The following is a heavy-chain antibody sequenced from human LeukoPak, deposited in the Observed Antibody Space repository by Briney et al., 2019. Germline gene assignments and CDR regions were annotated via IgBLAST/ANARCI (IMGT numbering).Heavy chain of an antibody. CDR3: ARPYGDYTDYFFDY. D-gene: IGHD4-17*01. V-gene: IGHV1-2*02. CDR1: GYTFTGHY. Sequence: GASVKVSXKASGYTFTGHYMHWVRQAPGQGLEWVGWISPNGGGTSYAQKFQDRVTMTRDTSISTAYMELSRLRSDDTAVYFCARPYGDYTDYFFDYWGQGTLVTVSS. J-gene: IGHJ4*02. CDR2: ISPNGGGT.